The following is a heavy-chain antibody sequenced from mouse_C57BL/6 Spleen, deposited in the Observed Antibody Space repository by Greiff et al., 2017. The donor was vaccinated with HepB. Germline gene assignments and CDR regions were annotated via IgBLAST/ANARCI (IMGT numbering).Heavy chain of an antibody. D-gene: IGHD2-4*01. V-gene: IGHV1-64*01. CDR3: ARLGDYDSWFAY. J-gene: IGHJ3*01. CDR2: IHPNSGST. Sequence: QVQLKQPGAELVKPGASVKLSCKASGYTFTSYWMHWVKQRPGQGLEWIGMIHPNSGSTNYNEKFKSKATLTVDKSSSTAYMQLSSLTSEDSAVYYCARLGDYDSWFAYWGQGTLVTVSA. CDR1: GYTFTSYW.